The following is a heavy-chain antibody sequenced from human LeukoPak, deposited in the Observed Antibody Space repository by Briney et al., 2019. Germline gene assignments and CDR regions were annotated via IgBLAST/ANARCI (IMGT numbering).Heavy chain of an antibody. CDR3: ARGFVDIMATTNGGFDY. D-gene: IGHD5-12*01. V-gene: IGHV4-39*02. Sequence: SETLSLTCTVSGGSISSSSYYWGWIRQPPGKGLEWIGSIYYSGSTYYNPSLKSRVTISVDTSKNHFSLKLSSVTAADTAVYYCARGFVDIMATTNGGFDYWGQGTLVTVSS. CDR2: IYYSGST. J-gene: IGHJ4*02. CDR1: GGSISSSSYY.